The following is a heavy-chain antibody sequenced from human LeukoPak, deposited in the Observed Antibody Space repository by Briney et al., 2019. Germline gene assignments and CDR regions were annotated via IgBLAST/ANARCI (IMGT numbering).Heavy chain of an antibody. V-gene: IGHV4-59*01. D-gene: IGHD1-1*01. J-gene: IGHJ4*02. CDR2: IYYSGST. Sequence: SETLSLTCTVSGGSTSSYYWSWIRQPPGKGLEWIGYIYYSGSTNYNPSLKSRVTISVVTSKNQFSLKLSSVTAADTAVYYCARDLNGRYWGQGTLVTVSS. CDR3: ARDLNGRY. CDR1: GGSTSSYY.